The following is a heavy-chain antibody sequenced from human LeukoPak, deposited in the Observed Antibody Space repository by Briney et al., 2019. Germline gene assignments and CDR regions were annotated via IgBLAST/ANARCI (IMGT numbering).Heavy chain of an antibody. CDR2: INPSGGST. Sequence: ASVKVSCQASGYTFTSYYMHWVRQAPGQGLEWMGIINPSGGSTSYAQKFQGRVTMTRDTSTSTVYMELSSLRSEDTAVYYCARTSPYYDYVWGSYRPYYFDYWGQGTLVSVSS. D-gene: IGHD3-16*02. CDR1: GYTFTSYY. J-gene: IGHJ4*02. V-gene: IGHV1-46*01. CDR3: ARTSPYYDYVWGSYRPYYFDY.